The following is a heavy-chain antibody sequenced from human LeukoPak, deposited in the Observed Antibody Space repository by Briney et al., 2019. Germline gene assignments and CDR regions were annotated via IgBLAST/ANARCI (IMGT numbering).Heavy chain of an antibody. CDR3: ARDSIPHSGSYYPRTNWFDP. V-gene: IGHV4-61*02. J-gene: IGHJ5*02. CDR1: GGSISSSSYY. Sequence: PSETLSLTCTVSGGSISSSSYYWSWIRQPAGKGLEWIGRIYTSGSTNYNPSLKSRVTMSVDTSKNQFSLKLSSVTAADTAVYYCARDSIPHSGSYYPRTNWFDPWGQGTLVTVSS. CDR2: IYTSGST. D-gene: IGHD3-10*01.